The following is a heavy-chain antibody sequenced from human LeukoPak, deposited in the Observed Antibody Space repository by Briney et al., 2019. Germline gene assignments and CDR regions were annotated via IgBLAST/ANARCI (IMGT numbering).Heavy chain of an antibody. J-gene: IGHJ4*02. D-gene: IGHD2-2*01. Sequence: ASVKVSCKASGYTFTSYYMHWVRQAPGQGLEWMGIINPSGGSTSYAQRFQGRVTMTRDMSTSTVYMELSSLRSEDTAVYYCARGDLGYCSSTSCPFDYWGQGTLVTVSS. CDR2: INPSGGST. CDR1: GYTFTSYY. V-gene: IGHV1-46*01. CDR3: ARGDLGYCSSTSCPFDY.